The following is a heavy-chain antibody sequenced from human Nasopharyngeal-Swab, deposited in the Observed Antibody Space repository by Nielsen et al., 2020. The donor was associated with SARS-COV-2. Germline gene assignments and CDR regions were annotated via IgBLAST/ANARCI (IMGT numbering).Heavy chain of an antibody. V-gene: IGHV3-23*01. J-gene: IGHJ4*02. CDR2: ISGSGANT. CDR1: GFIFTNYA. D-gene: IGHD3-3*02. CDR3: AKELGKFDY. Sequence: GGSLRLSCAASGFIFTNYAMNWVRQAPGRGLEWVSSISGSGANTYYADSVKGRFTISRDSSRNTLYLQMNSLSAEDTAVYYCAKELGKFDYWGQGTLVTVSS.